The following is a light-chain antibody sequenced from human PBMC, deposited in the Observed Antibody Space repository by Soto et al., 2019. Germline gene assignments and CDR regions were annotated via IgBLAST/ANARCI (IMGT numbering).Light chain of an antibody. CDR2: DAS. Sequence: DIQMTQSPSTLSASVGDRVTITCRASQSISSWLAWYQQKPGKAPKLLIYDASSLESGVPSRFSGSGSGTEFTLPISSLQPDDFATYYCQQYNRMYTFGQGTKLEMK. J-gene: IGKJ2*01. V-gene: IGKV1-5*01. CDR3: QQYNRMYT. CDR1: QSISSW.